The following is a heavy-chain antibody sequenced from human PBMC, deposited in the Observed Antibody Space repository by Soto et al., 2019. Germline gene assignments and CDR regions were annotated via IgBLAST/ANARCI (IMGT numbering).Heavy chain of an antibody. CDR1: GFAFSSYQ. J-gene: IGHJ4*02. CDR2: ITSSGSNM. D-gene: IGHD3-3*01. CDR3: ARDRATTFGVVVFDY. V-gene: IGHV3-48*03. Sequence: PGGSLRLSCAASGFAFSSYQMNWVRQAPGKGLEWISYITSSGSNMYYADSVKGRFTISRDNAENSLYLPMNSLRPEDTAVYHCARDRATTFGVVVFDYWGQGTLVSVSS.